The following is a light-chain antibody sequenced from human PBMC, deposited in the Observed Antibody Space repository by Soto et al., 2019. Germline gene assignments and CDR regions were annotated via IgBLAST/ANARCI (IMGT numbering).Light chain of an antibody. CDR2: AAS. Sequence: DIQMTQSPSSLSASVGDRVTITCRASQSIGTYLNWYLQKPGKAPQLLIHAASSLHTGVPSRFSGSGSGTEFTRTISILQPEDFARFYCQQCFSTPPTFGQGTKLAIK. CDR3: QQCFSTPPT. V-gene: IGKV1-39*01. CDR1: QSIGTY. J-gene: IGKJ2*01.